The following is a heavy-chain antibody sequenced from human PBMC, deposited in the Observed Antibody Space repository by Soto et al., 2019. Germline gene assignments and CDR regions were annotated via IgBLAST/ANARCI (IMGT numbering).Heavy chain of an antibody. V-gene: IGHV3-30*18. Sequence: QVQLVESGGGVIQPGTSLSLSCGSSGFTFRSFGMYWVRQAPGKGLEWVAVVSYDGNHKYYADSVKGRFTVSSDNAKNMLYLQINSLRGEDTAVYYCAKDVGQQLVLNYGMDVWGQGTTVTVSS. J-gene: IGHJ6*02. D-gene: IGHD6-13*01. CDR3: AKDVGQQLVLNYGMDV. CDR2: VSYDGNHK. CDR1: GFTFRSFG.